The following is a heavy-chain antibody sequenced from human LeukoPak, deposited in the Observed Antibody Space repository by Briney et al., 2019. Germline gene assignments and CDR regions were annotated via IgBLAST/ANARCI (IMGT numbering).Heavy chain of an antibody. Sequence: PSETLSLTCTVSGGSISSYYWSWIRQPPGKGLEWIGYIYYSGSTNYNPSLKSRVTMSVDASKNQFSLKLSSVTTADTAVYYCARDWDSEAQLTTYFDYWGQGTLVTVSS. CDR1: GGSISSYY. CDR3: ARDWDSEAQLTTYFDY. CDR2: IYYSGST. V-gene: IGHV4-59*12. J-gene: IGHJ4*02. D-gene: IGHD1-14*01.